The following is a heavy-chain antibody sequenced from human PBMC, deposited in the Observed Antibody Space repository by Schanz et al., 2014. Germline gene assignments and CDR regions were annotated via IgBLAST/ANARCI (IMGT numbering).Heavy chain of an antibody. D-gene: IGHD1-1*01. J-gene: IGHJ4*02. CDR2: LSEGGGGT. V-gene: IGHV3-23*01. CDR1: GFTLSNYA. Sequence: VQLLESGGGLAQPGGSLRLSCAASGFTLSNYAMSWVRQAPGKGLEWVSALSEGGGGTHYADSVRGRFTISSDSSKNTLYLQMNSLRAEDTAVYFCAKIERNEDWGQGTLVTVSS. CDR3: AKIERNED.